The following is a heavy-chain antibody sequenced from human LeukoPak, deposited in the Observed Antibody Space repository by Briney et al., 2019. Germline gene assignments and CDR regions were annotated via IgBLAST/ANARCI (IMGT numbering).Heavy chain of an antibody. V-gene: IGHV1-46*01. J-gene: IGHJ3*02. CDR2: LNPSGTST. CDR1: GYTFTSYY. CDR3: ARAYTSSHDAFDI. D-gene: IGHD6-13*01. Sequence: AASVKVSCKASGYTFTSYYMHWVRQAPGQGLEWMGMLNPSGTSTRYAQKFQGRVTMTRDTSTSTVYMELSSLRSEDTAFYYCARAYTSSHDAFDIWGQGTLVTVSS.